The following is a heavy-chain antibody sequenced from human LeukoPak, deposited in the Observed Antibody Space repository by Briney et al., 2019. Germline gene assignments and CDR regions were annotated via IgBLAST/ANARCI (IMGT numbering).Heavy chain of an antibody. D-gene: IGHD2-2*01. V-gene: IGHV3-23*01. CDR2: ISGSGGST. CDR1: GFTFSSYA. CDR3: AKDRVVVVPAASDY. Sequence: PGGSLRLSCAASGFTFSSYAMSWVRQAPGKGLEWVSAISGSGGSTYYADSVKGRFTISRDNSKNTLHLQMNSLRAEDTAVYYCAKDRVVVVPAASDYWGQGTLVTVSS. J-gene: IGHJ4*02.